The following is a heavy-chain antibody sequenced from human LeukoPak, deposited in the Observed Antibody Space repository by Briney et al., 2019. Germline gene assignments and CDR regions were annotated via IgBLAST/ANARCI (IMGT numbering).Heavy chain of an antibody. Sequence: PSETLSLTCTVSGGSISSYYWSWIRQPPGKGLEWIGYIYYSGSTNYNPSLKSRVTISVDTSKNQFSLKLSSVTAADMAVYYCARGWGIGYNWFDPWGQGTLVTVSS. CDR2: IYYSGST. V-gene: IGHV4-59*01. CDR1: GGSISSYY. J-gene: IGHJ5*02. CDR3: ARGWGIGYNWFDP. D-gene: IGHD3-16*01.